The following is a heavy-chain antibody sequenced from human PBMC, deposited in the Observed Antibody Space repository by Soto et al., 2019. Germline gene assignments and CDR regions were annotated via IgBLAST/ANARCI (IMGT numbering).Heavy chain of an antibody. CDR1: SGSISVTNVF. Sequence: KSSETLSLTCTVSSGSISVTNVFWGWVRQPPGKGLEWIGNIDYSGTAYFSPSLATRVTFHVDTSKNQFSLTLYSVTAADTAVYSCASISGRHLDYWGQGILVTVSS. J-gene: IGHJ4*02. CDR2: IDYSGTA. D-gene: IGHD6-25*01. CDR3: ASISGRHLDY. V-gene: IGHV4-39*01.